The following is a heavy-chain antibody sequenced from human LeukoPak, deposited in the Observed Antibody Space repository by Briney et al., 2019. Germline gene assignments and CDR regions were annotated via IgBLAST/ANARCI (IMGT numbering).Heavy chain of an antibody. CDR1: GFTFSSYS. D-gene: IGHD1-26*01. V-gene: IGHV3-21*01. Sequence: PGGSLRLSCAASGFTFSSYSMNLVRQAPGKGLEWVSSISSSSSYIYYADSVKGRFTISRDNAKNSLYLQMNSLRAEDTAVYYCARDLVGAPIGDWGQGTLVTVSS. CDR2: ISSSSSYI. CDR3: ARDLVGAPIGD. J-gene: IGHJ4*02.